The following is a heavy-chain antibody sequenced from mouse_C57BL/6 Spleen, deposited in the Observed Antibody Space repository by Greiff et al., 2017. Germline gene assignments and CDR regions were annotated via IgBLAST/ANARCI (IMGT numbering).Heavy chain of an antibody. CDR1: GYTFTDYY. V-gene: IGHV1-76*01. CDR2: IYPGSGNT. J-gene: IGHJ2*01. Sequence: QVQLKQSGAELVRPGASVKLSCKASGYTFTDYYINWVKQRPGQGLEWIARIYPGSGNTYYNEKFKGKATLTAEKSSSTAYMQLSSLTSEDSAVYFWAREGPNDYDGGGFDYWGQGTTLTVSS. CDR3: AREGPNDYDGGGFDY. D-gene: IGHD2-4*01.